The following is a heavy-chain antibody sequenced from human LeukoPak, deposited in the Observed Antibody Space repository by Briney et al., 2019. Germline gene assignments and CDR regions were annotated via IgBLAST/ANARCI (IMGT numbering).Heavy chain of an antibody. CDR1: GFTFSSYA. CDR3: AKDPITIFGVAHDY. CDR2: ISSSGGST. V-gene: IGHV3-23*01. D-gene: IGHD3-3*01. Sequence: EGSLRLSCAASGFTFSSYAMSWVRQAPGKGLEWVSAISSSGGSTYYADSVKGRFTISRDNSKNTLYLQMNSLRAEDTAVYYCAKDPITIFGVAHDYWGQGTLVTVSS. J-gene: IGHJ4*02.